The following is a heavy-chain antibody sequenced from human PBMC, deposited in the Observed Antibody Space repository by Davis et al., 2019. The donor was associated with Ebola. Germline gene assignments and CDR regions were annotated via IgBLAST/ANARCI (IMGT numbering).Heavy chain of an antibody. CDR3: ARAGLYWRYGMDV. CDR1: GFTFSSYA. Sequence: GESLKISCAASGFTFSSYAMSWVRQAPGKGLEWVSAISGSGGSTYYADSVKGRFTISRDNSKNTLYLQMNSLRAEDTAVYYCARAGLYWRYGMDVWGQGTTVTVSS. D-gene: IGHD2-8*02. CDR2: ISGSGGST. V-gene: IGHV3-23*01. J-gene: IGHJ6*02.